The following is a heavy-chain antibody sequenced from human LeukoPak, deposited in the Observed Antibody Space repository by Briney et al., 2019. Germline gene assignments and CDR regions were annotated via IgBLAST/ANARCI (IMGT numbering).Heavy chain of an antibody. V-gene: IGHV1-69*04. CDR3: AREAPTYYYDSSGYYSVY. CDR2: IIPILGIA. J-gene: IGHJ4*02. D-gene: IGHD3-22*01. CDR1: GGTFSSYT. Sequence: SVKVSCKASGGTFSSYTISWVRQAPGQGLEWMGGIIPILGIANYAQKFQGRVTITADKSTSTAYMELSSLRSEDTAVYYCAREAPTYYYDSSGYYSVYWGQGTLVTVSS.